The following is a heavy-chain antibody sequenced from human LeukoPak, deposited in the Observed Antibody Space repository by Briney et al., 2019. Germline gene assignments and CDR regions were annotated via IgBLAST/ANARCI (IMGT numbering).Heavy chain of an antibody. CDR2: MNPNSGDT. CDR3: ARVADYSPGLTNVPY. CDR1: GYAFTGYY. Sequence: APVKVSCKASGYAFTGYYMHWVRQAPGQGLEWMGWMNPNSGDTTYAQKFQGRVTMTRDTSISTAYMELSRLRSDDTAVYYCARVADYSPGLTNVPYWGQGTLVTVSS. J-gene: IGHJ4*02. D-gene: IGHD1-26*01. V-gene: IGHV1-2*02.